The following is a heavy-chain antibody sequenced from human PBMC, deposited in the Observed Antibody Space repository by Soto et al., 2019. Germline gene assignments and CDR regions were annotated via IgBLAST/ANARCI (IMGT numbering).Heavy chain of an antibody. CDR2: TYYRSKWYH. D-gene: IGHD3-22*01. CDR1: GDSVSSTTAA. J-gene: IGHJ3*02. CDR3: AKEHYYDSRGYGSVAFXI. V-gene: IGHV6-1*01. Sequence: SQTLSLTCAISGDSVSSTTAAWNWIRQSPSRGLEWLGRTYYRSKWYHDYAVSVKSRITINPDTSKNQFSLQLNSVTPEDTAVYYCAKEHYYDSRGYGSVAFXIWGQGTMVXVSS.